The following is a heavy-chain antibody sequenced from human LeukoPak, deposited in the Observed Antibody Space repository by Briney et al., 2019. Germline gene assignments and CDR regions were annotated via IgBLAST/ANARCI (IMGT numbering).Heavy chain of an antibody. D-gene: IGHD3-22*01. Sequence: GGSLRLSCAASGFTFSKPWMTWVRQAPGKGLEVVGRIKSKTDGGTTDYTAPVKGRFTISRDDSKDTLYLQMNSLKTEDTAVYYCIMHYYDSSGYYAGDYWGQGTLVTVSS. CDR2: IKSKTDGGTT. CDR1: GFTFSKPW. V-gene: IGHV3-15*01. CDR3: IMHYYDSSGYYAGDY. J-gene: IGHJ4*02.